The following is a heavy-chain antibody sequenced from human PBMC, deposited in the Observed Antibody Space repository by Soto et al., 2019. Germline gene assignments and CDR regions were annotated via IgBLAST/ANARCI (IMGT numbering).Heavy chain of an antibody. V-gene: IGHV3-23*01. CDR3: AKPLSSRLPYVPADAFDI. J-gene: IGHJ3*02. CDR2: ISGSGGST. Sequence: PGGSLRLSCAASGFTFSSYAMSWVRQAPGKGLEWVSAISGSGGSTYYADSVKGRFTISRDNSKNTQYLQMNSLRAEDTAVYYCAKPLSSRLPYVPADAFDIWGQGTMVTVSS. D-gene: IGHD2-2*01. CDR1: GFTFSSYA.